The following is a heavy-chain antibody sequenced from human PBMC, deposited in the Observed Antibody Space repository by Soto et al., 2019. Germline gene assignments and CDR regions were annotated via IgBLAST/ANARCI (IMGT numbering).Heavy chain of an antibody. V-gene: IGHV3-74*03. Sequence: EVQLVESGGGLVQPGGSLRLSCAASGFPFSPYWMHWVRQDPGKGLVWVSHINSDGSTTTYADSAKGRFTISRDNAKNTLYLEMNRLRVEDTAVYYCARERALTVNTVKGMDVWGQGTTVTVSS. CDR3: ARERALTVNTVKGMDV. J-gene: IGHJ6*02. CDR1: GFPFSPYW. D-gene: IGHD4-17*01. CDR2: INSDGSTT.